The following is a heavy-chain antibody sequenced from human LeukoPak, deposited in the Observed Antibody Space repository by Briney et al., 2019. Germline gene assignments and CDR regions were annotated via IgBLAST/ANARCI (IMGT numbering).Heavy chain of an antibody. Sequence: PSETLSLTRAVSGDSMTNYYWSWIRQPAGQGLEWIGHIYVSGRTNYNPSFKSRVSLSIDTSKKQFSLNLTSVSAADTAVYFCARDRWELTPAKGWFDSWGQGTLVTVSS. V-gene: IGHV4-4*07. CDR3: ARDRWELTPAKGWFDS. J-gene: IGHJ5*01. D-gene: IGHD1-26*01. CDR2: IYVSGRT. CDR1: GDSMTNYY.